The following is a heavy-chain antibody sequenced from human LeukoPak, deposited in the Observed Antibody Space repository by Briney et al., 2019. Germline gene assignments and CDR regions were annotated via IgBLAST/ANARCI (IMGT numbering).Heavy chain of an antibody. CDR3: ARDQCSANSCYYY. V-gene: IGHV3-7*01. CDR1: GFSFSTFW. D-gene: IGHD2-15*01. Sequence: GGSLRLSCAASGFSFSTFWMSWVRQAPGKGLEWVANINQDGSEKNYVDSVKGRFTISRDGAKNSLYLQMSSLRAEDAAVYYCARDQCSANSCYYYWGQGTLVTVSS. CDR2: INQDGSEK. J-gene: IGHJ4*02.